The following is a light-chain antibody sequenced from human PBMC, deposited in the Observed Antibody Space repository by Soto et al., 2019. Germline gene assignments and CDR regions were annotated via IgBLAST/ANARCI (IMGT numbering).Light chain of an antibody. J-gene: IGKJ4*01. CDR2: GAS. CDR3: QHYGSSPST. CDR1: QSVSSSY. Sequence: EIVLTQSPGTLSLSPGERATLSCRASQSVSSSYLAWYQQKPGQAPRLLIYGASSRATGIPDRFSGSGSGTGFTLSISILEPEDFAVYYCQHYGSSPSTFGVVTNVEIK. V-gene: IGKV3-20*01.